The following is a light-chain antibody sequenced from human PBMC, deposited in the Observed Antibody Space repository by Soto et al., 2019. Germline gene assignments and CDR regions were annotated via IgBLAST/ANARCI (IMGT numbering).Light chain of an antibody. J-gene: IGLJ2*01. CDR2: EVS. V-gene: IGLV2-8*01. Sequence: QSALTQPPSASGSPGQSVTLSCTGTSSDVGGYNYVSWYQQHPGKAPKLMIYEVSKRPSGVPDRFSGSKSGNTASLTVSGLQAEDEADYYCSSYAGSNNLVFGGGTKLTDL. CDR1: SSDVGGYNY. CDR3: SSYAGSNNLV.